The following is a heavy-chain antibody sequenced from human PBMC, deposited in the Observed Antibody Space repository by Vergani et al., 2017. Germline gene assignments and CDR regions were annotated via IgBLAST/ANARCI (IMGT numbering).Heavy chain of an antibody. CDR3: AREDYDFWSGLDEDAFDI. D-gene: IGHD3-3*01. V-gene: IGHV3-21*01. Sequence: EVQLLESGGGLVQPGGSLRLSCAASGFTFSSYAMSWVRQAPGKGLEWVSSISSSSSYIYYADSVKGRFTISRDNAKNSLYLQMNSLRAEDTAVYYCAREDYDFWSGLDEDAFDIWGQGTMVTVSS. CDR2: ISSSSSYI. J-gene: IGHJ3*02. CDR1: GFTFSSYA.